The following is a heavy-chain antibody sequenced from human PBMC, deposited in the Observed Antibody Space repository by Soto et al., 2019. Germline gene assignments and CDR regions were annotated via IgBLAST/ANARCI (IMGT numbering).Heavy chain of an antibody. CDR2: IYYSGST. J-gene: IGHJ4*02. D-gene: IGHD6-13*01. V-gene: IGHV4-61*01. Sequence: PSETLSLTCTVSGGSVSSGSYYWSWIRQPPGKGLEWIGYIYYSGSTNYNPSLKSRVTISVDTSKNQFSLKLSSVTAADTAVYYCARGLLVDSSSWYDYWGQGTLVTVSS. CDR3: ARGLLVDSSSWYDY. CDR1: GGSVSSGSYY.